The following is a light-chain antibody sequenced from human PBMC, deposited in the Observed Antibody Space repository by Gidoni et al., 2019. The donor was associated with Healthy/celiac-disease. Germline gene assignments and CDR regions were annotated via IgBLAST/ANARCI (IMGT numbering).Light chain of an antibody. CDR1: QSLLHSNGYNY. J-gene: IGKJ3*01. Sequence: DIVMTQSPLSLPVTPGEPASISCRSSQSLLHSNGYNYLDWYLQKPGQSPQLLIYLGSNRASGVPDRFSGSGSGTDFTLKISRVEAEDVGVYYCMQALQTPIFTFXPXTKVXIK. CDR3: MQALQTPIFT. V-gene: IGKV2-28*01. CDR2: LGS.